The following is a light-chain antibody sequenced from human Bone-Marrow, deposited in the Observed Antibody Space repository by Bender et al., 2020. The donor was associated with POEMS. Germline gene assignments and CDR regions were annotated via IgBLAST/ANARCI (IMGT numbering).Light chain of an antibody. CDR1: TANIGSNM. V-gene: IGLV1-44*01. Sequence: QSVLAQPPSASGTPGQRVAISCSGNTANIGSNMVCWYQQLPGKAPKLLIYRNDQRPSGVPDRFSGSKSGTSASLAISGLQSEDEADYYCAAWEDSLNGWVFGGGTKLTVL. CDR2: RND. CDR3: AAWEDSLNGWV. J-gene: IGLJ3*02.